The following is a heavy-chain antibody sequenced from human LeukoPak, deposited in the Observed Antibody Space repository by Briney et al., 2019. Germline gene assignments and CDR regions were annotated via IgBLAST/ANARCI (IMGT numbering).Heavy chain of an antibody. V-gene: IGHV3-74*01. Sequence: PGGSLRLSCAASGFTFSSYWMHWVRQSPGKGLVWVSRINPDGKTTSYADPVKGRFSISRDNTKNTLYLQMNSLRVEDTAVYYCARAFQFNSSPWGQGTLVTVSS. CDR3: ARAFQFNSSP. CDR2: INPDGKTT. J-gene: IGHJ5*02. CDR1: GFTFSSYW. D-gene: IGHD6-13*01.